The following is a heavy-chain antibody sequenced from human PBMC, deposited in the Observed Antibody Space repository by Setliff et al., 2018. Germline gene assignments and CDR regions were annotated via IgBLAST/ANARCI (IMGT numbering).Heavy chain of an antibody. Sequence: SVKVSCKASGDIFSSNGITWVRQAPGQGLEWVGGSIPINDLATYAQKFQGRVTMTWDTSTSTVHMEWSSLRSDDTAVFYCASGTFSSSGPAVVAENWGQGTLVTVSS. V-gene: IGHV1-69*10. J-gene: IGHJ4*02. CDR1: GDIFSSNG. CDR2: SIPINDLA. CDR3: ASGTFSSSGPAVVAEN. D-gene: IGHD2-15*01.